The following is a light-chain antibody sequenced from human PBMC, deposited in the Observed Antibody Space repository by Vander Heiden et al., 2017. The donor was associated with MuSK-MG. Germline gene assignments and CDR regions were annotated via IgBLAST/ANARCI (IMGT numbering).Light chain of an antibody. CDR1: QSRESKSRNTH. J-gene: IGKJ1*01. CDR3: MQNTHWPRT. Sequence: DVVMTQSPPSLPVPLGQPSSIPCRSSQSRESKSRNTHLSWYHQRPGKAPRRLIYDVSNRDTGVPDRFSGSGSGTEFTLKINRVEAEDVGIYYCMQNTHWPRTFGQGTKLEIK. V-gene: IGKV2-30*01. CDR2: DVS.